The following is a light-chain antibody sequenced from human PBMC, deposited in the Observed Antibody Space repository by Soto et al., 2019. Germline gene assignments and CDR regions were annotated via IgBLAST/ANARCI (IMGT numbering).Light chain of an antibody. CDR3: QQSYTSPVT. CDR2: AAS. J-gene: IGKJ2*01. Sequence: DIQMTQSPPSLSASVGDRGTITCRASQSIDNYLNWYQQKPGKAPKLLIYAASHLQSGVPSRFSGSGSATDFTLTISTLQPEDFATYYCQQSYTSPVTFGQGTKLEIK. V-gene: IGKV1-39*01. CDR1: QSIDNY.